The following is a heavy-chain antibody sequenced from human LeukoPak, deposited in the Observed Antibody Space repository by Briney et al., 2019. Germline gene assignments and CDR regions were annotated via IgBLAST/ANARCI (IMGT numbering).Heavy chain of an antibody. CDR3: ARDGIASSGSYLLP. V-gene: IGHV1-69*04. J-gene: IGHJ5*02. D-gene: IGHD3-10*01. CDR1: GGTFSSYA. CDR2: IIPILGIA. Sequence: SVKVSCKASGGTFSSYALSWVRQAPGQGLEWMGRIIPILGIANYAQKFQGRVTITADKSTSTAYMELSSLRSEDTAVYYCARDGIASSGSYLLPWGQGTLVTVSS.